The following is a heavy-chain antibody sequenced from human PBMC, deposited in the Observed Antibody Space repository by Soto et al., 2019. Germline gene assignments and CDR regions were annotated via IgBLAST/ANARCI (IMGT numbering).Heavy chain of an antibody. V-gene: IGHV2-5*02. D-gene: IGHD6-19*01. CDR1: GFSLSTSGVG. Sequence: QITLKESSPTPVKPTQTLTLTCTFSGFSLSTSGVGVGWIRQPPGKALEWLGLIYCDDDKSYSPSLTSSLTITKDTCKNQVVLTMTNMDPVDTAIYYCAHSGWGLFDYWGQGTLVTVAS. J-gene: IGHJ4*02. CDR2: IYCDDDK. CDR3: AHSGWGLFDY.